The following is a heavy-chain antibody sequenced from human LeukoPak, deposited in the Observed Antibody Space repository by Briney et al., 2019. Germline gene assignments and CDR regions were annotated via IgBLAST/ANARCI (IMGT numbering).Heavy chain of an antibody. Sequence: GASVKVSCKASGYTFTGYYMYWVRQAPGQGLEWMGWINPNSGGTNFAQEFQGRVTMTRDTSISTAYMELSRLRSDDTAVYYCARRQGCSSTSCPPDYWGQGTLVTVSP. V-gene: IGHV1-2*02. D-gene: IGHD2-2*01. CDR3: ARRQGCSSTSCPPDY. CDR1: GYTFTGYY. CDR2: INPNSGGT. J-gene: IGHJ4*02.